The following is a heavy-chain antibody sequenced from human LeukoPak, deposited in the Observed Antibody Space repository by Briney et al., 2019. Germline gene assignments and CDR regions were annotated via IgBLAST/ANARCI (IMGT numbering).Heavy chain of an antibody. CDR2: ISGSGGST. D-gene: IGHD6-6*01. J-gene: IGHJ4*02. V-gene: IGHV3-23*01. CDR1: GFTFSSYA. CDR3: AVIPSRGKVAAPFDY. Sequence: GGSLRLSCAASGFTFSSYAMSWVRQAPGKGLEWVSAISGSGGSTYYADSVKGRFTISRDNSKNTLYLQMNSLRAEDTAVYYCAVIPSRGKVAAPFDYWGQGTLVTVSS.